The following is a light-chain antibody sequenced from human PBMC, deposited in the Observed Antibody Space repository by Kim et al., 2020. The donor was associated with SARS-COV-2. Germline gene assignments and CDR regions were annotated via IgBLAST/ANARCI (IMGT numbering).Light chain of an antibody. CDR2: KAS. CDR3: QQYQSYWT. Sequence: DIQMTQSPSTLSASVGDRVTITCRASQNIRSWLAWYQQKPGKAPKFLISKASSLESGVPSRFSGSGSGTEFTLTISNLQPDDFATYYCQQYQSYWTFVQGTKVDIK. J-gene: IGKJ1*01. V-gene: IGKV1-5*03. CDR1: QNIRSW.